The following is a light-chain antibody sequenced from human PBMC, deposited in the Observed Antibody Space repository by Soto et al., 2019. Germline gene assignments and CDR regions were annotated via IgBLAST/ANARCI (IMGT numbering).Light chain of an antibody. V-gene: IGLV2-14*01. CDR1: SSDIGGYNY. CDR3: SSYSSSSALV. J-gene: IGLJ2*01. CDR2: EVS. Sequence: QSALTQPASVSGSPGQSITISCTGTSSDIGGYNYVSWYQQFPGKAPKLMIYEVSNRPPGVSNRFSGSKSGNTASLTISGLQAEDEADYYCSSYSSSSALVFGGGTKLTVL.